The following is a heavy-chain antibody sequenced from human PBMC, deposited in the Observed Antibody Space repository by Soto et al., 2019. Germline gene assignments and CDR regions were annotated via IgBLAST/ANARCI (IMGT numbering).Heavy chain of an antibody. J-gene: IGHJ4*02. D-gene: IGHD2-15*01. Sequence: QVQLVQSGAEVKKPGASVKVSCKASGYTFTNFGISWVRQAPGQGLEWMGWISAYNGNPNYAQNFQGRVTMTTDTSTSAASMELRRLRSDDTAGYYWARGGTPIHYWGQGTLVTVSS. CDR1: GYTFTNFG. CDR3: ARGGTPIHY. CDR2: ISAYNGNP. V-gene: IGHV1-18*01.